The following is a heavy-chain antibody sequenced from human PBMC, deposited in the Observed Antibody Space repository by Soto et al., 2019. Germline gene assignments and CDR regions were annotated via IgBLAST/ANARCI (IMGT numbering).Heavy chain of an antibody. J-gene: IGHJ6*02. CDR3: ARYKSNYYYGMDV. CDR1: GGSISSYY. Sequence: QVQLQESGPGLVKPSETLSLTCTVSGGSISSYYWSWIRQPPGKGLEWIGYIYYSGITNYNPSLKDRVTNTVSTSKNQFSLKLGSVTGGDTAVYYCARYKSNYYYGMDVWGQGTTVTVSS. CDR2: IYYSGIT. V-gene: IGHV4-59*01. D-gene: IGHD1-20*01.